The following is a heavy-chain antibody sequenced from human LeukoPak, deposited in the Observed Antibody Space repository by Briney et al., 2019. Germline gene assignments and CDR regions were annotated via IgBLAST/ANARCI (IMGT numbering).Heavy chain of an antibody. J-gene: IGHJ4*02. CDR2: IFTTGST. CDR3: ARGDYYGSGSYNY. CDR1: GGSISCGTYY. D-gene: IGHD3-10*01. Sequence: SETLSLTCTVSGGSISCGTYYWSWIRQPAWKGLEWIGRIFTTGSTNYNPSLKSRVTISVDTSKNQFSLKLSSVTAADTAVYYCARGDYYGSGSYNYWGQGTLVTVSS. V-gene: IGHV4-61*02.